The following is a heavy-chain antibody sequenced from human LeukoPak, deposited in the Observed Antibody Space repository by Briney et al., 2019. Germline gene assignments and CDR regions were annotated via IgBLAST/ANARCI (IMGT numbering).Heavy chain of an antibody. CDR1: GYTFTGYY. CDR3: ARVGPTASAFDI. D-gene: IGHD1-26*01. CDR2: INLRSGGT. Sequence: ASVKVSCKTSGYTFTGYYMHWVRQAPGQGLEWMGRINLRSGGTNYAQKFQGRVTVTRDTSISTAYMELSRLRSDDTAVYFCARVGPTASAFDIWGQGTMVTVSS. J-gene: IGHJ3*02. V-gene: IGHV1-2*06.